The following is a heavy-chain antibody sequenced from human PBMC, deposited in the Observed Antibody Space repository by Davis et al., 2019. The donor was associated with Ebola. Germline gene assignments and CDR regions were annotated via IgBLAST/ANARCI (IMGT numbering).Heavy chain of an antibody. D-gene: IGHD6-19*01. J-gene: IGHJ4*02. CDR2: ISGSGGST. V-gene: IGHV3-23*01. CDR3: AKASRQWQQFDY. Sequence: GESLKISCVASGFTFRNYAMSWVRQAPGKGLEWVSAISGSGGSTYYADSVKGRFTISRDNSKNTLYLQMNSLRAEDTAVYYCAKASRQWQQFDYWGQGTLVTVSS. CDR1: GFTFRNYA.